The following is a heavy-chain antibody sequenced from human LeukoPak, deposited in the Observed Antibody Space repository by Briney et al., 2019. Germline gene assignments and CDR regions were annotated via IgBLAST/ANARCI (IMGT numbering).Heavy chain of an antibody. Sequence: PGGSLRLSCTVSGVTISSNSMSWVRQAPGKGLGWVSFIYSDNTHYSNSVKGRFTISRDNSKNTLYLQMNSLRAEDTAVYYCARRAGAYSHPYDYWGQGTLVTVSS. CDR3: ARRAGAYSHPYDY. CDR1: GVTISSNS. D-gene: IGHD2-15*01. J-gene: IGHJ4*02. V-gene: IGHV3-53*01. CDR2: IYSDNT.